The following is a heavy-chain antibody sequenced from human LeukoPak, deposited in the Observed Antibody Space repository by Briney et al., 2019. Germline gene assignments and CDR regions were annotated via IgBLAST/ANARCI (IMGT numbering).Heavy chain of an antibody. Sequence: SETLSLTCTVSGGSISSYYWSWIRQPPGKGLEWIGYIYHSGSTNYNPSLKSRVTISVDTSKNQFSVNLNSVTAADAAFYYCARRRIPATITGSRLSSRFDSWGQGTLVTVSS. V-gene: IGHV4-59*12. CDR2: IYHSGST. J-gene: IGHJ1*01. D-gene: IGHD5-12*01. CDR1: GGSISSYY. CDR3: ARRRIPATITGSRLSSRFDS.